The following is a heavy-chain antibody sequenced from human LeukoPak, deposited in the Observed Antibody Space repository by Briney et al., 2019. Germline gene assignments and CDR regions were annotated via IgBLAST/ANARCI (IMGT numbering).Heavy chain of an antibody. CDR3: ARDIVAASSDGFDV. V-gene: IGHV4-4*07. CDR1: GGSVSSFF. D-gene: IGHD2-21*01. J-gene: IGHJ3*01. CDR2: MFANGNA. Sequence: PSETLSLTCSVSGGSVSSFFWSWIRQPAGRELEWLGRMFANGNANYNPSLKSRICMSVDTPKSQFSLTLTSVTAADTAIYYCARDIVAASSDGFDVWGQGTTVIVSS.